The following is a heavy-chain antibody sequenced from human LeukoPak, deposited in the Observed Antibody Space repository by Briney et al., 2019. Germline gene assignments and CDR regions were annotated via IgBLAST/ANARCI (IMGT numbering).Heavy chain of an antibody. CDR3: TRATTAKRGSEGY. J-gene: IGHJ4*02. CDR1: GFTFSSYE. D-gene: IGHD4-11*01. V-gene: IGHV3-48*03. CDR2: ISSSGSTI. Sequence: PGGSLRLSCAASGFTFSSYEMNWVRQAPGKGLEWVSYISSSGSTIYYADSVKGRFTISRDNAKNSLYLQLNSLRAEDTAVYYCTRATTAKRGSEGYWGRGTLVTVSS.